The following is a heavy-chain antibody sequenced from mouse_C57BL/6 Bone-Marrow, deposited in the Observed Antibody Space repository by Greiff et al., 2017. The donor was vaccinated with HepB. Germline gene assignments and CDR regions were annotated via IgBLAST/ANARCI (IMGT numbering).Heavy chain of an antibody. CDR2: ISSGGDYI. CDR1: GFTFSSYA. Sequence: EVKLMESGEGLVKPGGSLKLSCAASGFTFSSYAMSWVRQTPEKRLEWVAYISSGGDYIYYADTVKGRITISRDNARNTLYLQMSSLKSEDTAMYYCTRDDYGSSSGYFDVWGTGTTVTVSS. D-gene: IGHD1-1*01. J-gene: IGHJ1*03. CDR3: TRDDYGSSSGYFDV. V-gene: IGHV5-9-1*02.